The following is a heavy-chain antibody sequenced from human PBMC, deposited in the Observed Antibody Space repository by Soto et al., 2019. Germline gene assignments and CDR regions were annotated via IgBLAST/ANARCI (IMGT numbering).Heavy chain of an antibody. Sequence: GVSVKVSCKSSGYRLSNYYMHWVRQAPGQGIELMGIVNPSDGRANYARRSQGRVRMTDDMSTTTLYMEVNGLTSEYTAVSYFATGELIVAGQSFESWGKGTRVTVAS. CDR2: VNPSDGRA. CDR3: ATGELIVAGQSFES. J-gene: IGHJ4*02. V-gene: IGHV1-46*01. CDR1: GYRLSNYY. D-gene: IGHD2-15*01.